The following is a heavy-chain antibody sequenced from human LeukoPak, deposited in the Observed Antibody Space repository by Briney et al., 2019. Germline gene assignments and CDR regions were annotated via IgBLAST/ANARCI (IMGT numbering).Heavy chain of an antibody. V-gene: IGHV3-33*01. D-gene: IGHD4-17*01. CDR1: GFTFSSYG. CDR3: ARGAHYGDYNNWFDP. J-gene: IGHJ5*02. CDR2: IWYDGSNK. Sequence: GRSLRLSCAASGFTFSSYGMHWVRQAPGKGLEWVAVIWYDGSNKYYADSVKGRFTTSRDNSKNTLYLQMNSLRAEDTAVYYCARGAHYGDYNNWFDPWGQGTLVTVSS.